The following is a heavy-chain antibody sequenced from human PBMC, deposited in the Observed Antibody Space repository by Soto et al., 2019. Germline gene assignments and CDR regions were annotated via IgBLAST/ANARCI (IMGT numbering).Heavy chain of an antibody. J-gene: IGHJ5*02. V-gene: IGHV4-31*03. D-gene: IGHD2-8*01. CDR1: GGSISSGGYY. Sequence: SETLSLTCTVSGGSISSGGYYWSWIRQHPGKGLEWIGYIYYSGSTYYNPSLKSRVTISVDTSKNQFSLKLSSVTAADTAVYYCARGRVVLMVYARQNWFDPWGQGTLVTVSS. CDR3: ARGRVVLMVYARQNWFDP. CDR2: IYYSGST.